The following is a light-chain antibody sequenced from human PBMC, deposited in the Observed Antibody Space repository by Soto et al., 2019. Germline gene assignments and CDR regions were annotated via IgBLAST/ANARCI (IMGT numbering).Light chain of an antibody. CDR2: GAS. CDR1: QSVSSN. V-gene: IGKV3-15*01. Sequence: EIGMTQCPATLSVSPGERATLSCRASQSVSSNFAWYQQKPGQAPSLLIYGASTRASGIPARFSGSGSGTSFTLTISSLQSEDFAVYYCQQYNNWPPYTFGQGTKLEIK. CDR3: QQYNNWPPYT. J-gene: IGKJ2*01.